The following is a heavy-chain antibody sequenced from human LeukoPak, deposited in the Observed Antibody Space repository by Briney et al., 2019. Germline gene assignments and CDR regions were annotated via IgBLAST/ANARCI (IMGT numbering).Heavy chain of an antibody. CDR2: ISSSSSSYI. D-gene: IGHD2-2*01. CDR3: ARGRPAATAGFDY. CDR1: GFTFSSYS. Sequence: GGSLRLSCAASGFTFSSYSMNWVRQAPGKGLEWVSSISSSSSSYIYYADSVKGRFTISRDNAKNSLYLQMNSLRAEDTAVYYCARGRPAATAGFDYWGQGTLVTVSS. J-gene: IGHJ4*02. V-gene: IGHV3-21*01.